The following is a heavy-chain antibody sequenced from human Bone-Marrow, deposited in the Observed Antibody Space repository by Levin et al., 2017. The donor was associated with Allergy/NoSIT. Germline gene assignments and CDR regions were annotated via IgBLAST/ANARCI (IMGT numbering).Heavy chain of an antibody. CDR1: GFSFSSYS. CDR3: AREGYYGSGAYDY. Sequence: SCAASGFSFSSYSMHWVRQAPGKGLEWVASITWDGLTKYYADSVKGRFTVSKDNSKNTLHVQMSGLRAGDTAVYFCAREGYYGSGAYDYWGQGTLVTVSS. CDR2: ITWDGLTK. V-gene: IGHV3-30*03. J-gene: IGHJ4*02. D-gene: IGHD3-10*01.